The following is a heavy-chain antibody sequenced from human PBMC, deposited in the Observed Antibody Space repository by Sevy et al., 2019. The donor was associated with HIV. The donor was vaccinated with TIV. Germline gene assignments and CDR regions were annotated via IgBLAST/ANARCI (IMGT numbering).Heavy chain of an antibody. CDR3: ARPRANYVENDFFYAMDV. J-gene: IGHJ6*02. V-gene: IGHV3-30-3*01. CDR2: ISFDESDK. CDR1: GFAFTNYYA. D-gene: IGHD4-17*01. Sequence: GGSLRLSCAASGFAFTNYYAMHWVRQAPGKGLEWVALISFDESDKYYADSVKGRFSISGDNFKNTLYLQMNSLTTEDTAVYYCARPRANYVENDFFYAMDVWGQGTTVTVSS.